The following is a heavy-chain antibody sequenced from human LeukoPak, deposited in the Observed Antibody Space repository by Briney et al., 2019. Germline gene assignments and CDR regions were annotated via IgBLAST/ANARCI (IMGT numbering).Heavy chain of an antibody. Sequence: ASVKVSCEASGYTFTSYDINWVRQATGQGLEWMGWMNPNSGNTGYAQKFQGRVTMTRNTSISTAYMELSSLRSEDTAVYYCARGTSTGTIGDYWGQGTLVTVSS. J-gene: IGHJ4*02. D-gene: IGHD1-7*01. CDR3: ARGTSTGTIGDY. CDR1: GYTFTSYD. V-gene: IGHV1-8*01. CDR2: MNPNSGNT.